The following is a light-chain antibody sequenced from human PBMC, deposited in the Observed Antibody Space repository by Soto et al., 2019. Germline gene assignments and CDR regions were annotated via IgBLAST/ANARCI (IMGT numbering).Light chain of an antibody. CDR3: QQSYSTPIT. CDR1: QSISSY. CDR2: AAS. Sequence: PITHSPSSLSASVLYRVTSTFRASQSISSYLNWYQQKPGKAPKLLIYAASSLQSGVPSRFSGSGSGTDFTLTISSLQPEDFATYYCQQSYSTPITFGQGTRLEIK. V-gene: IGKV1-39*01. J-gene: IGKJ5*01.